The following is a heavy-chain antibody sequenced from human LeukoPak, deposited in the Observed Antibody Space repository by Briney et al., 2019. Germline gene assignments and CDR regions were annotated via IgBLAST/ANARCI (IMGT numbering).Heavy chain of an antibody. CDR3: ARGSHIAAAGKLLDY. V-gene: IGHV1-69*13. D-gene: IGHD6-13*01. Sequence: GASVKVSCKASGYTFTSYGISWVRQAPGQGLEWMGGIIPIFGTANYAQKFQGRVTITADESTSTVYMELSSLRSEDTAVYYCARGSHIAAAGKLLDYWGQGTLVTVSS. J-gene: IGHJ4*02. CDR2: IIPIFGTA. CDR1: GYTFTSYG.